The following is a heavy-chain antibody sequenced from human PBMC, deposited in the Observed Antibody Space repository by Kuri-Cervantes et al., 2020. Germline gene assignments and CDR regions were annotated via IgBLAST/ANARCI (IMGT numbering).Heavy chain of an antibody. CDR3: ARGPPNDY. V-gene: IGHV3-21*01. CDR1: GFTFSSYS. J-gene: IGHJ4*02. Sequence: GESLKISCAGSGFTFSSYSMSWVRQAPGKGLEWVSSISSSSNYIYYADSVKGRFTISRDNAKGSLYLQMNSLRAEDTAVYYCARGPPNDYWGQGTLVTVSS. CDR2: ISSSSNYI.